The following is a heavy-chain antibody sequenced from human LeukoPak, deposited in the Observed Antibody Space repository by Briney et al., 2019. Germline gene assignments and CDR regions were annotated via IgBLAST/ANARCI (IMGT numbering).Heavy chain of an antibody. J-gene: IGHJ3*02. CDR1: GGSIRSYY. CDR3: ARAKYYDFWSGYYDDAFDI. Sequence: SETLSLTCTVSGGSIRSYYRSWIRQPPGKGLEWIGYIYYSGSTNYNPSLKSRVTISVDTSKYQFSLKLSSVTAADTAVYYCARAKYYDFWSGYYDDAFDIWGQGTMVTVSS. D-gene: IGHD3-3*01. CDR2: IYYSGST. V-gene: IGHV4-59*01.